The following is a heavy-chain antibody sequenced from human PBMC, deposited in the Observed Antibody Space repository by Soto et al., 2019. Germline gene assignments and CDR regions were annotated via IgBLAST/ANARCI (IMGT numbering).Heavy chain of an antibody. V-gene: IGHV3-11*01. Sequence: QLVESGGNLVNPGGSLTLSCAASGFTFSAYYMSWVRQSPEXGXXWVSYISSGGKTIYYADSVQGRFSISRDNAKNSLYLQMDSLRPEDTAIYYCARTYFSDAXRXXXVLGAFDIWGQGTRVTVSS. J-gene: IGHJ3*02. CDR2: ISSGGKTI. CDR3: ARTYFSDAXRXXXVLGAFDI. CDR1: GFTFSAYY. D-gene: IGHD3-9*01.